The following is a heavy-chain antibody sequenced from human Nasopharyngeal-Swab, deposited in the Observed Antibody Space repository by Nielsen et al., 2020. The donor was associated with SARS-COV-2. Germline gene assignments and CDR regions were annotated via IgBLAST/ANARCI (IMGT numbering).Heavy chain of an antibody. D-gene: IGHD3-22*01. CDR1: GYTLIELS. CDR2: FDPEDGET. J-gene: IGHJ5*02. V-gene: IGHV1-24*01. Sequence: ASVKVSCKVSGYTLIELSMHWVRQAPGKGLEWMGGFDPEDGETIYAQKFQGRVTMTENTSTDTAYMELSSLRSEDTAVYYCATGPVVIRSGWFDPWGQGTLVTVSS. CDR3: ATGPVVIRSGWFDP.